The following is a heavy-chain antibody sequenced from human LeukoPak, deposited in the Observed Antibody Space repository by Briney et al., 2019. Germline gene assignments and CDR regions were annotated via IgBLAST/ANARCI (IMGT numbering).Heavy chain of an antibody. V-gene: IGHV1-69*05. CDR3: ARESRHITIFGVVNNWFDP. J-gene: IGHJ5*02. D-gene: IGHD3-3*01. CDR1: GGTFISYA. CDR2: IIPIFGTA. Sequence: GSSVKVSCKASGGTFISYAISWVRQAPGQGLEWMGGIIPIFGTANYAQKFQGRVTITTDESTSTAYMELSSLRSEDTAVYYCARESRHITIFGVVNNWFDPWGQRTLLTVSS.